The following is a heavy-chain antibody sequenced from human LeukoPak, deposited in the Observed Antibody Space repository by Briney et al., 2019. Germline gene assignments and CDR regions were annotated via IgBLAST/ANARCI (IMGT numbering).Heavy chain of an antibody. J-gene: IGHJ4*02. CDR3: ARRATVTSFTFAY. Sequence: SETLSLTCTVSGGSISSSSYYWGWIRQPPGKGLEWIGSIYYSGNTYYNPSLKSRVTISIDTSKNQFSLNLNSVTAADTAVYYCARRATVTSFTFAYWGQGTLLTVSS. CDR2: IYYSGNT. CDR1: GGSISSSSYY. V-gene: IGHV4-39*01. D-gene: IGHD4-17*01.